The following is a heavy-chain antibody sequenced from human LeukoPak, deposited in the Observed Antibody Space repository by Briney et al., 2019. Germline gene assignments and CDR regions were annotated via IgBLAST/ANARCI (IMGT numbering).Heavy chain of an antibody. V-gene: IGHV4-59*12. J-gene: IGHJ6*03. CDR2: IYYSGST. Sequence: PSETLSLTCTVSGGSISSYCWSWIRQPPGKGLEWIGYIYYSGSTNYNPSLKSRVTISVDTSKNQFSLKLSSVTAADTAVYYCARDLRYSSGWYGDYYYYMDVWGKGTTVTVSS. D-gene: IGHD6-19*01. CDR1: GGSISSYC. CDR3: ARDLRYSSGWYGDYYYYMDV.